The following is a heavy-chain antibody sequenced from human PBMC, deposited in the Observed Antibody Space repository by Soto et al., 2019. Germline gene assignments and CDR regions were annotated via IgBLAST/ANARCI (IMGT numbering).Heavy chain of an antibody. D-gene: IGHD3-10*01. CDR3: ARAMVRGKNYYGMDV. J-gene: IGHJ6*02. CDR1: GYSFTIYW. CDR2: IYPGDSDT. Sequence: GESLKISCKGSGYSFTIYWIGWVRQMPGKGLECMGIIYPGDSDTRYSPSFQGQVTISADKSISTAYLQWSSLKASDTAMYYCARAMVRGKNYYGMDVWGQGTTVTVSS. V-gene: IGHV5-51*01.